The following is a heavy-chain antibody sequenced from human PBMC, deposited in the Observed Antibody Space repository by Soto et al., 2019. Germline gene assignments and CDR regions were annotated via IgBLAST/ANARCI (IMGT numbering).Heavy chain of an antibody. D-gene: IGHD4-4*01. CDR2: IYYSGNT. V-gene: IGHV4-61*01. CDR3: ASTYCTTTAGQAHGIDV. J-gene: IGHJ6*02. CDR1: GCSVSSGSYC. Sequence: QVQLQESGPGLVKPSETLSLTCTVSGCSVSSGSYCWTWLRQPPGQGLEWLGYIYYSGNTNYNLPLKSLTTISLDTSGNQFSLKLSSVTSANTAVYFCASTYCTTTAGQAHGIDVWGQGTTVTVSS.